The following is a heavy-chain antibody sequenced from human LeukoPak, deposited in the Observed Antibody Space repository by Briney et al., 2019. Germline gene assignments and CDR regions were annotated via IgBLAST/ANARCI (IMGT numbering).Heavy chain of an antibody. J-gene: IGHJ6*03. Sequence: GASVKVSCKASGYTFSSYYVHWVRQAPGQALEWMGIINPSGGSTSYAQKFQGRVTMTRDMSTSTVYMELSSLRSEDTAVYYSARGVYGSGYYYYYYMDVWGKGTTVTVSS. CDR3: ARGVYGSGYYYYYYMDV. D-gene: IGHD3-10*01. CDR2: INPSGGST. CDR1: GYTFSSYY. V-gene: IGHV1-46*01.